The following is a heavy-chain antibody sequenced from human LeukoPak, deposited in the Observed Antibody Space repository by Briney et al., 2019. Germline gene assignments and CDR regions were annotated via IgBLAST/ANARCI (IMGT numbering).Heavy chain of an antibody. CDR1: GFTFSIAW. CDR2: IKSRGDGETR. D-gene: IGHD3-3*01. V-gene: IGHV3-15*01. Sequence: PGGSLRLSCAASGFTFSIAWMSWVRKAPGKGLEWVGRIKSRGDGETRDYAAPVKDRFIISRDDSKNTLYLQMNSLRTEDTAIYYCAAVGEWLSNAFNTWGQGTLVTVSA. J-gene: IGHJ3*02. CDR3: AAVGEWLSNAFNT.